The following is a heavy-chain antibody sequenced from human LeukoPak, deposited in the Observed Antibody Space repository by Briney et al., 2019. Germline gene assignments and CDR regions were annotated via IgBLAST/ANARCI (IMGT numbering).Heavy chain of an antibody. CDR3: AIDWAEEPTEYFDY. CDR1: GFTFDDYA. V-gene: IGHV3-9*03. Sequence: GGSLRLSCAASGFTFDDYAMHWVRQAPGKGLEWVSGISWNSGSIGYADSVKGRFTISRDNAKNSLYLQMNSLRAEDMALYYCAIDWAEEPTEYFDYSGQGTLVTVSS. J-gene: IGHJ4*02. CDR2: ISWNSGSI. D-gene: IGHD1-26*01.